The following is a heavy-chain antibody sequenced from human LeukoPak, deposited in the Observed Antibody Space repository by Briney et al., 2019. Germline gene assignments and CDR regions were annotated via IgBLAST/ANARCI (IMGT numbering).Heavy chain of an antibody. Sequence: PGGSLRLSCAASGFTFSSYSMNWVRQAPGKGLEWVSPISSSSSYIYYADSVKGRFTISRDNAKNSLYLQMNSLRAEDTAVYYCARVLVMTTRESVGGWGQGTLVTVSS. V-gene: IGHV3-21*01. CDR3: ARVLVMTTRESVGG. J-gene: IGHJ1*01. CDR2: ISSSSSYI. D-gene: IGHD3-22*01. CDR1: GFTFSSYS.